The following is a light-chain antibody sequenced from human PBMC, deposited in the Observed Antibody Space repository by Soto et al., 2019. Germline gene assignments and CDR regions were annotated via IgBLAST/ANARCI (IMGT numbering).Light chain of an antibody. CDR2: GAS. V-gene: IGKV1-39*01. Sequence: DIKMTQSPSSRSASVGDRVTITCRASQNVWTYVNWYQQKPGKAPRLLIFGASDLEDGVPARFSGAGSGTDFSLTISSLPPEDFATYFCQQSFYIPRTFGQGTKVDIK. J-gene: IGKJ2*01. CDR3: QQSFYIPRT. CDR1: QNVWTY.